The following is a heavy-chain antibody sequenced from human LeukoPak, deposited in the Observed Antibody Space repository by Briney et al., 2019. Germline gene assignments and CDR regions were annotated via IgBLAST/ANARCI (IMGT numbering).Heavy chain of an antibody. CDR3: AKVAPYDIHAFDI. D-gene: IGHD3-9*01. V-gene: IGHV3-30*18. J-gene: IGHJ3*02. CDR1: GFTFSRYV. CDR2: ISYDGNNK. Sequence: GGSLRLSCAASGFTFSRYVMHWVRQAPGKGLEWVAIISYDGNNKNYADSVKGRSTISRDNSKNTLYLQMDSLRAEDTAVYYCAKVAPYDIHAFDIWGQGTMVTVSS.